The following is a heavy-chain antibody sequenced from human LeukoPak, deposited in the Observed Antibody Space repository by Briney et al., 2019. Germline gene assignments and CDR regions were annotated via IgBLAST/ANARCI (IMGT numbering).Heavy chain of an antibody. CDR3: ARDSSGWYLTTFDY. J-gene: IGHJ4*02. Sequence: GGSLRLSCAASGFTFSSYGMHWVRQAPGKGLEWVAVIWYDGSNKYYADSVKGRFTISRDNSKNTPYLQMNSLRAEDTAVYYCARDSSGWYLTTFDYWGQGTLVTVSS. CDR2: IWYDGSNK. CDR1: GFTFSSYG. V-gene: IGHV3-33*01. D-gene: IGHD6-19*01.